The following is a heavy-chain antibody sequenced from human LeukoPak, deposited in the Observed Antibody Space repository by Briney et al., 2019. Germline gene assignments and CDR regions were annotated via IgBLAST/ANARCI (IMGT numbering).Heavy chain of an antibody. CDR3: AISRYSGSSLDY. CDR2: ISGDGSTS. J-gene: IGHJ4*02. CDR1: GFTFTTYW. D-gene: IGHD1-26*01. Sequence: GGSLRLSCAASGFTFTTYWMHWVRQAPGKGLMWVSRISGDGSTSAYADSVKGRFTISRDNAKNTLYLQMNSLRTEDTALYYCAISRYSGSSLDYWGQGSLVTVPS. V-gene: IGHV3-74*01.